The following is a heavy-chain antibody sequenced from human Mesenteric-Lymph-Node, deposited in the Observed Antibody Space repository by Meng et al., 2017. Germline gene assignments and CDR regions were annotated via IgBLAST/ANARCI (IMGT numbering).Heavy chain of an antibody. D-gene: IGHD5-24*01. J-gene: IGHJ4*02. Sequence: QLHLRGRWPGLVKPSGTPSLPCAVSGDSMRRANWWSWRRQPPGKGLEWIGETWHSGSTKYNPSLKSRVTISVDKSKNQFSLTLNSVTAADTAVYYCARDEDGYTFFEYWSQGTLVTVSS. CDR1: GDSMRRANW. CDR3: ARDEDGYTFFEY. V-gene: IGHV4-4*02. CDR2: TWHSGST.